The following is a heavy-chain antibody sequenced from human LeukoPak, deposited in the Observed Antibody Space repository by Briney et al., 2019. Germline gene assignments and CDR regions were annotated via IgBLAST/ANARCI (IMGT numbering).Heavy chain of an antibody. Sequence: SETLSLTCTVSEGSISTYYWSWIRQPPGKGLEWIGYIDHSGSTNYNPSLKSRVTISVDTSKNQFSLKVRSVTAADTAVYFCARADSYYCSSTSCTGHYFDYWGQGTLVTVSS. CDR3: ARADSYYCSSTSCTGHYFDY. V-gene: IGHV4-59*12. D-gene: IGHD2-2*01. CDR2: IDHSGST. CDR1: EGSISTYY. J-gene: IGHJ4*02.